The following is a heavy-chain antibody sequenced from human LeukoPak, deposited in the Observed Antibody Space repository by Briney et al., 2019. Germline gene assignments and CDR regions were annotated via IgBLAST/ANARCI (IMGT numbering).Heavy chain of an antibody. CDR2: INHSGST. D-gene: IGHD6-13*01. Sequence: SETLSLTCAVYGGSFSGYYWSWIREPPGKGLEWMAEINHSGSTNYNPSLKSRVTISVDTSKNQFSLKLSSVTAADTAVYYCARGGLAAAGNNWFDPWGQGTLVTVSS. CDR3: ARGGLAAAGNNWFDP. J-gene: IGHJ5*02. CDR1: GGSFSGYY. V-gene: IGHV4-34*01.